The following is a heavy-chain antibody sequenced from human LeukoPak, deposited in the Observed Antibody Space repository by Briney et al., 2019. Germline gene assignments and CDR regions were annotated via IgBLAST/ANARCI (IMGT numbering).Heavy chain of an antibody. CDR1: SGSFSGSGYF. CDR2: ISYSGTT. Sequence: SETLSLTCTVSSGSFSGSGYFYNWIRQPPGKGLEWISYISYSGTTYYNPSLKSRAIVTADMSKSQFSLKLNSVTAADTAVYYCARATTVTTRYFDSWGQGTLVTVTS. CDR3: ARATTVTTRYFDS. J-gene: IGHJ4*01. D-gene: IGHD4-17*01. V-gene: IGHV4-31*03.